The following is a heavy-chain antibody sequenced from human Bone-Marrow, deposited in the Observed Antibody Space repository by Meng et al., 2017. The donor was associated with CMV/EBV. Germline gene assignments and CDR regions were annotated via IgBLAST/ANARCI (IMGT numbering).Heavy chain of an antibody. CDR1: GYSFTSYW. CDR3: AKDKGDIVVVPAAIYY. Sequence: GESLKISCKGSGYSFTSYWIGWVRQAPGKGLEWVANIKEDGSEKFYVDSAKGRFTISRDNAKSSLFLEMNSLRAEDTAVYYCAKDKGDIVVVPAAIYYWGQGTLATVSS. CDR2: IKEDGSEK. V-gene: IGHV3-7*03. D-gene: IGHD2-2*01. J-gene: IGHJ4*02.